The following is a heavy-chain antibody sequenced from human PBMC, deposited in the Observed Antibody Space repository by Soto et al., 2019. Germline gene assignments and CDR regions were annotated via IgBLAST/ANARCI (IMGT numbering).Heavy chain of an antibody. J-gene: IGHJ4*02. CDR3: ARTIRDGYNYWSYFDY. CDR2: IFSNDEK. Sequence: QPPGKALEWLAHIFSNDEKSYSTSLKSRLTISKDTSKSQVVLTMTNMDPVDTATYYCARTIRDGYNYWSYFDYWGQGTLVTVSS. D-gene: IGHD5-12*01. V-gene: IGHV2-26*01.